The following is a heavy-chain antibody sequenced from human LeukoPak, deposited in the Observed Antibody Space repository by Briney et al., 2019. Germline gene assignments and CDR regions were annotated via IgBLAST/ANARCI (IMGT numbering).Heavy chain of an antibody. V-gene: IGHV3-21*01. CDR1: GFNLRAYN. Sequence: GGSLRLSCAASGFNLRAYNMNWVRQAPGKGLEWVSSINTSSSYIYYADSVKGRFTISRDNAENSLYLQMHSLRVEDTALYYCARDDNWNDKPFDFWGQGTLVTVSS. CDR3: ARDDNWNDKPFDF. J-gene: IGHJ4*02. D-gene: IGHD1-20*01. CDR2: INTSSSYI.